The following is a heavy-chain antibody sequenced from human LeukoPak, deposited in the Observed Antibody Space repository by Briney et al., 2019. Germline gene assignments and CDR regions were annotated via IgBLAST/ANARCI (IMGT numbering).Heavy chain of an antibody. CDR1: GFTFSSYA. CDR3: AKDPLYCSGGSCYFPFDY. J-gene: IGHJ4*02. Sequence: GGSLRLSCAASGFTFSSYAMSWVRQAPGKGLEGVSAVSDGGGSTYYADSVKGRFTISRDNSKNTLYLQMNSLRAEDTAIYYCAKDPLYCSGGSCYFPFDYWGQGTLVTVSS. CDR2: VSDGGGST. V-gene: IGHV3-23*01. D-gene: IGHD2-15*01.